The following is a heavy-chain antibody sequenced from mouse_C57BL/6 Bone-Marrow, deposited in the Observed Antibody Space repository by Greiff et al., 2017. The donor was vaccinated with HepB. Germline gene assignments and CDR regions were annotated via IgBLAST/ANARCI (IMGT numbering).Heavy chain of an antibody. CDR3: ARHGSNYISFAY. V-gene: IGHV5-9*01. CDR2: ISGGGGNT. CDR1: GFTFSSYT. J-gene: IGHJ3*01. D-gene: IGHD2-5*01. Sequence: EVMLVESGGGLVKPGGSLKLSCAASGFTFSSYTMSWVRQTPEKRLEWVATISGGGGNTYYPDSVKGRFTISRDNAKNTLYLQMSSLRSEDTALYYCARHGSNYISFAYWGQGTLVTVSA.